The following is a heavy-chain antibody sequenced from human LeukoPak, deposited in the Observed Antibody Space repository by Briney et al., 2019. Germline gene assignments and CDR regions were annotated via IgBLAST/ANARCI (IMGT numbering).Heavy chain of an antibody. CDR2: INTDGSST. J-gene: IGHJ2*01. V-gene: IGHV3-74*01. D-gene: IGHD3-10*01. Sequence: GGSLRLSSAASGFTFSSYWMHWVRQAPGKGLVWVSRINTDGSSTSYADSVKGRFTISRDNAKNTLYLQMNSLRAEDTAVYYCARRTESTSYWYFDLWGRGTLVTVSS. CDR3: ARRTESTSYWYFDL. CDR1: GFTFSSYW.